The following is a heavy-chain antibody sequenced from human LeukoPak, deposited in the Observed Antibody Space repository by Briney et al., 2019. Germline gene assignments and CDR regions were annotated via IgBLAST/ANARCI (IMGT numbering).Heavy chain of an antibody. Sequence: PSETLSLTCTVSSVSISTSNYYWGWVRQPPGRAREWIGNIFYSGSTYYSQCLKSRVTISIDTSKNQLSLKMSSVTAADTAVYYCARARGYYYRWFDPWGQGTLVTVSS. D-gene: IGHD3-22*01. CDR3: ARARGYYYRWFDP. CDR1: SVSISTSNYY. CDR2: IFYSGST. V-gene: IGHV4-39*07. J-gene: IGHJ5*02.